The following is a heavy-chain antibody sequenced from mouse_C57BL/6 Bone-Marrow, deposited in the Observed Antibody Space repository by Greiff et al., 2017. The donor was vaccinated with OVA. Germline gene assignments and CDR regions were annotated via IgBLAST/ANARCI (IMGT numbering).Heavy chain of an antibody. CDR2: FYPGSGSI. CDR3: ARHEDSGSSYPYYFDY. Sequence: VKLMESGAELVKPGASVKLSCKASGYTFTEYTIHWVKQRSGQGLEWIGWFYPGSGSIKYNEKFKDKATFTADKSSRTVYMEISRLTSEDSAVYFCARHEDSGSSYPYYFDYWGQGTTLTVSS. V-gene: IGHV1-62-2*01. CDR1: GYTFTEYT. D-gene: IGHD1-1*01. J-gene: IGHJ2*01.